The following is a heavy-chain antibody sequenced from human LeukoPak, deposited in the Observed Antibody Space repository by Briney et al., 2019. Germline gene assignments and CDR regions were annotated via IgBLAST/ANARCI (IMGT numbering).Heavy chain of an antibody. CDR2: IRYDGSNK. D-gene: IGHD3-10*01. V-gene: IGHV3-30*02. CDR3: AKPPFGNPYGMDV. CDR1: GFTFSSYG. Sequence: GGSLRLSCAASGFTFSSYGMHWVRQAPGKGLEWVAFIRYDGSNKYYADSVKGRFTISRDNSKNTLYLQMNSLRAGDTAVYYCAKPPFGNPYGMDVWGQGTTVTVSS. J-gene: IGHJ6*02.